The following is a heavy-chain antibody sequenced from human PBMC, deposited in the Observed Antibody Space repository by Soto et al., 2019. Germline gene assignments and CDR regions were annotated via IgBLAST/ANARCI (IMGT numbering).Heavy chain of an antibody. V-gene: IGHV4-39*01. CDR2: IYYSGST. D-gene: IGHD3-22*01. CDR1: GGSISSSSYY. Sequence: QLQLQESGPGLVKPSETLSLTCTVSGGSISSSSYYWGWIRQPPGKGLEWIGSIYYSGSTYYNPSLKSRVTISVDTSKNQFSLKLSSVTAADTAVYYCARRRDYYDSSGHDYWGQGTLVTVSS. CDR3: ARRRDYYDSSGHDY. J-gene: IGHJ4*02.